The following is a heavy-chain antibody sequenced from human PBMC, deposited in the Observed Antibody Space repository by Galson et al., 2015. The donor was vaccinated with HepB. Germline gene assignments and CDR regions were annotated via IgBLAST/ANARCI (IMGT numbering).Heavy chain of an antibody. Sequence: SVKVSCKASGGTFSNHAINWVRQAPGQGLEWMGGIIPMFGEPRHAQKFQDRITLSADASTSTAYMEVTSLQSADTAVYYCARGNYGMDVWGQGTTVIGSS. J-gene: IGHJ6*02. CDR1: GGTFSNHA. CDR2: IIPMFGEP. V-gene: IGHV1-69*13. CDR3: ARGNYGMDV.